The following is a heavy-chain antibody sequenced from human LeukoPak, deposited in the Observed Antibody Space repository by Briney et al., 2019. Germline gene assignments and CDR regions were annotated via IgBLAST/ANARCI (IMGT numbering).Heavy chain of an antibody. J-gene: IGHJ4*02. CDR1: GFTFSSYW. Sequence: GGSLRLSCAASGFTFSSYWMHWVRQAPGKGLVWVSRINSDGSSTSYADSVKGRFTISRDNAKNTLFVQMNSLRAEDTAVYYCARDGTYDSSIDYWGQGTLVTVSS. V-gene: IGHV3-74*01. CDR2: INSDGSST. D-gene: IGHD3-22*01. CDR3: ARDGTYDSSIDY.